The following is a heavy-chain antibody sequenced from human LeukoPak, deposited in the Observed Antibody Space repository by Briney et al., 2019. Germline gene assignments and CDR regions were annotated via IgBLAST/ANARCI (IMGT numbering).Heavy chain of an antibody. Sequence: SETLSLTCTVSGGSISSYYWSWIRQPPGKGLEWNGYIYYSGSTNYNPSLKSRVTISVDTSKNQFSLKLSSVTAADTAVYYCASSRGDSSSWYADWGQGTLVTVSS. CDR3: ASSRGDSSSWYAD. J-gene: IGHJ4*02. V-gene: IGHV4-59*01. D-gene: IGHD6-13*01. CDR1: GGSISSYY. CDR2: IYYSGST.